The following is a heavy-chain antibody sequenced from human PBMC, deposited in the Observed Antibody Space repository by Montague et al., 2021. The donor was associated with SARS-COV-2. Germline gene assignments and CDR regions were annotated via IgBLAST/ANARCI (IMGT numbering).Heavy chain of an antibody. J-gene: IGHJ5*02. Sequence: SETLSLTCTVSGGSISSSSYYWGWIRQPPGKGLEWIGSIYYSGNTNYNPSLKSRVTISVDTSKNQFSLKLSSVTAADTAVYYCARERYSFSLTRGSTWFDPWGQGTLVTVSS. V-gene: IGHV4-39*07. D-gene: IGHD3-9*01. CDR1: GGSISSSSYY. CDR3: ARERYSFSLTRGSTWFDP. CDR2: IYYSGNT.